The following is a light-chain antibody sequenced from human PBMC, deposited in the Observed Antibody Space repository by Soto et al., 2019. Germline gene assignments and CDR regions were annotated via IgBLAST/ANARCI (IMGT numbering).Light chain of an antibody. CDR2: LGS. Sequence: DIVMTQSPLSLPVTPGEPASISCRSSQSLLHSNGYNYLDWYLRKPGQSPQLLIYLGSSRASGVPDRFSGGGSGTDFTLKISRVEAEDVGIYYCMQALQTPPTFGQGTKVDIK. V-gene: IGKV2-28*01. CDR1: QSLLHSNGYNY. CDR3: MQALQTPPT. J-gene: IGKJ1*01.